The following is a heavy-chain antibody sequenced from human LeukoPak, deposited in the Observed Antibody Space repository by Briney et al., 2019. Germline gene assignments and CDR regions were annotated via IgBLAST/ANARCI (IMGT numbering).Heavy chain of an antibody. CDR3: ARGSVGSTKRYYFDY. CDR1: GFTFSAYS. Sequence: PGGSLRLSCAASGFTFSAYSMNWVRQAPGKGLEWVPYITTSSTTIYYADSVKGRFTISRDSAKNSLYLEMNSLRDEDTAVYYCARGSVGSTKRYYFDYWGQGTLVTVSS. V-gene: IGHV3-48*02. D-gene: IGHD1-26*01. CDR2: ITTSSTTI. J-gene: IGHJ4*02.